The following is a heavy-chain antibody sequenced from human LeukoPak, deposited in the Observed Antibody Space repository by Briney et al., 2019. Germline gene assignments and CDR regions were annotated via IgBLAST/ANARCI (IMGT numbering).Heavy chain of an antibody. CDR1: GLSLSSNG. Sequence: GGSLRLSCAASGLSLSSNGMHWVRQAPGKGLEWVAFIRYDGSNKYYADSVKGRFTISRDNSKNTLYLQMNSLRAEDTAVYYCAKEKGYSSGWYPTITGSYNWFDPWGQGTLVTVSS. CDR3: AKEKGYSSGWYPTITGSYNWFDP. V-gene: IGHV3-30*02. D-gene: IGHD6-19*01. CDR2: IRYDGSNK. J-gene: IGHJ5*02.